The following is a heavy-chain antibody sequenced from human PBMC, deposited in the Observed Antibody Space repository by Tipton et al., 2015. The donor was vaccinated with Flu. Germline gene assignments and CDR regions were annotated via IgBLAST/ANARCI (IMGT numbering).Heavy chain of an antibody. Sequence: QLVQSGAEVKKPGASVKVSCKASGYTFTGYYMHWVRQAPGQGLAWMGWINPNSGGTNYAQKFQGRVTMTRDTSISTAYMELSRLRSDDTAVYYCARDLGVVVVPAAMRGRHYYYYGMDVWGQGP. D-gene: IGHD2-2*01. V-gene: IGHV1-2*02. CDR1: GYTFTGYY. CDR3: ARDLGVVVVPAAMRGRHYYYYGMDV. CDR2: INPNSGGT. J-gene: IGHJ6*02.